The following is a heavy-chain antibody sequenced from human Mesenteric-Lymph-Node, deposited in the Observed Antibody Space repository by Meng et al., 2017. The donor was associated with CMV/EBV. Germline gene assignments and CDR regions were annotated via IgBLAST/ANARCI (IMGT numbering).Heavy chain of an antibody. CDR3: ARGTEYQLLYYFDY. Sequence: SETLSLTCAFSGGSFSTHYWTWIRQSPGKGLEWIGEINDSGSTNYNPSLKNRVTISPDPSNNRLSLNLKSVTAADTALYYCARGTEYQLLYYFDYWGQGTLVTVSS. CDR1: GGSFSTHY. V-gene: IGHV4-34*01. D-gene: IGHD2-2*01. CDR2: INDSGST. J-gene: IGHJ4*02.